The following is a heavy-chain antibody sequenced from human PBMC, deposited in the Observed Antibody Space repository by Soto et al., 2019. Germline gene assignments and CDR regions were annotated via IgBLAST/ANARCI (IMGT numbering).Heavy chain of an antibody. V-gene: IGHV1-69*12. CDR3: ARHDCISSSCYYYYYYSMDV. D-gene: IGHD2-2*01. CDR2: IIPIFDTA. CDR1: GGTFSSYA. Sequence: QVQLVESGAEVKKPGSSVKVSCKTSGGTFSSYAISWVRQAPRQGLEWMGGIIPIFDTANYAQKFQDRVTITADESTSTAYMELSSLRSEDTAVYYCARHDCISSSCYYYYYYSMDVWGQGTTVTVSS. J-gene: IGHJ6*02.